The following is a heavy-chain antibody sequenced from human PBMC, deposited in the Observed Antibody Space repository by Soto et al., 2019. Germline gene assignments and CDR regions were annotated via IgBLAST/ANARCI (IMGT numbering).Heavy chain of an antibody. CDR1: GDSVSSNSAA. CDR2: TYYRSKWYN. Sequence: PSQTLSLTCAISGDSVSSNSAAWNWIRQSPSRGLEWLGRTYYRSKWYNDYAVSVKSRITINPDTSKNQFSLQLNSVTPEDTAVYYCARWVAVAGTSDYYGMDVWGQGTTVTVSS. CDR3: ARWVAVAGTSDYYGMDV. V-gene: IGHV6-1*01. J-gene: IGHJ6*02. D-gene: IGHD6-19*01.